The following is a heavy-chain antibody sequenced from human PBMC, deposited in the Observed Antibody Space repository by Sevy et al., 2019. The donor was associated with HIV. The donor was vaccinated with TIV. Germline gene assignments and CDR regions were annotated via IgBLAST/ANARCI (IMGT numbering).Heavy chain of an antibody. J-gene: IGHJ4*02. D-gene: IGHD2-8*02. CDR3: ACGGLLADGRNFDY. CDR1: GYSFTSYW. V-gene: IGHV5-51*01. CDR2: FHPGDFGT. Sequence: GESLKISCKGSGYSFTSYWIGWVRQMPGKGLEWVGIFHPGDFGTRYSPSFQGQVTISADKSISTAYLQRSSLQAPDTDIYYWACGGLLADGRNFDYWGQGTLVTVSS.